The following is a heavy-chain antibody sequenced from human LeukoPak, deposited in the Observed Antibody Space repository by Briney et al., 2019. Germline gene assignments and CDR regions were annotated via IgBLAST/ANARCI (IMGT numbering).Heavy chain of an antibody. V-gene: IGHV4-4*07. CDR2: VSSSGTT. J-gene: IGHJ3*02. CDR1: GASISNYF. CDR3: ARQIAGNDAFDI. Sequence: SETLSLTCTVSGASISNYFWHWIRHPAGKGLEWIGRVSSSGTTNYNPSLRSRVTMSVDTSRNQFSLKLSSVTAADTALYYCARQIAGNDAFDIWGQGTMVTVSS. D-gene: IGHD6-13*01.